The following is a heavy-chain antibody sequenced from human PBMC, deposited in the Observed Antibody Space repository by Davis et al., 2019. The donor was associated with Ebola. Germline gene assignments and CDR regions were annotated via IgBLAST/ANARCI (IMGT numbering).Heavy chain of an antibody. V-gene: IGHV3-7*01. Sequence: PGGSLRLSCAASGSTFSRFWMSWVRQAPGKGLEWVANIKQDGSAKHYLDSVKGRFTISRDNANNSLHLQMNSLRAEDTAVYHCARRQYDLFSGFYSGNFQYAMDVWGQGTTVTVSS. CDR2: IKQDGSAK. CDR1: GSTFSRFW. J-gene: IGHJ6*02. CDR3: ARRQYDLFSGFYSGNFQYAMDV. D-gene: IGHD3/OR15-3a*01.